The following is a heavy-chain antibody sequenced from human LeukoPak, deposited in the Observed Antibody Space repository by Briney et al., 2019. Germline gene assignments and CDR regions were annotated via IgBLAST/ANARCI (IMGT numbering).Heavy chain of an antibody. Sequence: ASVTVSCTVSGYTLTELSMHWVRQAPGKGLEWMGGFDPEDGETIYAQKFQGRVTMTEDTSTDTAYMELSSLRSEDTAVYYCTKGSGFYYYGMDVWGQGTTVTVSS. CDR3: TKGSGFYYYGMDV. J-gene: IGHJ6*02. D-gene: IGHD6-19*01. V-gene: IGHV1-24*01. CDR1: GYTLTELS. CDR2: FDPEDGET.